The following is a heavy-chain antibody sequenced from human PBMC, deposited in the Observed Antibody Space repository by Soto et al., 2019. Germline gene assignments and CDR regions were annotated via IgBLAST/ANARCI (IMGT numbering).Heavy chain of an antibody. CDR2: IKQDGSEK. CDR1: GFTISSYW. D-gene: IGHD6-19*01. Sequence: GGSLRLSCAASGFTISSYWMSWVRQAPGKGLEWVANIKQDGSEKYYVDSVKGRFTISRDNAKNSLYLQMNSLRAEDTAVYYCARDGWYSYFDYWGQGTLVTVSS. V-gene: IGHV3-7*01. J-gene: IGHJ4*02. CDR3: ARDGWYSYFDY.